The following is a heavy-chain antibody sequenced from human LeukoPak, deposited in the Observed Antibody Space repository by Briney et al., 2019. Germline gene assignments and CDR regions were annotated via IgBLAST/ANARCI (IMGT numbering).Heavy chain of an antibody. CDR2: ISGSGGST. V-gene: IGHV3-23*01. CDR1: GFTFSSYA. J-gene: IGHJ6*03. Sequence: GGSLRLSCAASGFTFSSYAMSWVRQAPGKGLEWVSAISGSGGSTYYADSVKGRFTISRDSSKNTLYLQMNSLRAEDTAVYYCATPYGQPAAILDYYYYMDVWGKGTTVTVSS. D-gene: IGHD2-2*02. CDR3: ATPYGQPAAILDYYYYMDV.